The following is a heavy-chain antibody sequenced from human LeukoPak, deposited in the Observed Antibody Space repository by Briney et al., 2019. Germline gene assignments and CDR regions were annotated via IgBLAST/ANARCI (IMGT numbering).Heavy chain of an antibody. CDR2: ISGSGGST. J-gene: IGHJ4*02. D-gene: IGHD3-22*01. CDR3: AKAAYYDSSGYPDY. Sequence: GGSLRLSCAASGFTFSSYAMSWVRQAPGKGLEWVSAISGSGGSTYYADSVEGRFTISRDNSKNTLYLQMNSLRAEDTAVYYCAKAAYYDSSGYPDYWGQGTLVTVSS. CDR1: GFTFSSYA. V-gene: IGHV3-23*01.